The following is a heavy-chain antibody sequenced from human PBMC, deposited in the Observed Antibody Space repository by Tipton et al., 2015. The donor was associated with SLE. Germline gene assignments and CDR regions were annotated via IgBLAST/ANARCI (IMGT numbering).Heavy chain of an antibody. CDR2: ISGSGGST. CDR3: ACSSGYFYWYFDL. CDR1: GFTFSSYA. V-gene: IGHV3-23*01. J-gene: IGHJ2*01. Sequence: GSLRLSCAASGFTFSSYAMSWVRQAPGKGLERVSAISGSGGSTYYADSVKGRFTISRDNSKNTLYLQMNSLRAEDTAVYYCACSSGYFYWYFDLWGRCTLVTVSS. D-gene: IGHD3-22*01.